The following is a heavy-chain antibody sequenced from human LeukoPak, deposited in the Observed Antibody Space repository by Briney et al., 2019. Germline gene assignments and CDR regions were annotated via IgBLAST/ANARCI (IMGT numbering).Heavy chain of an antibody. CDR2: INQDGSEK. Sequence: GGSLRLSCAASGFTFSSYWMSWVRQAPGKGLEWVANINQDGSEKYQVDSVKGRFTISRDNAKNSVYLQMNSLTAEDTAVYYCVRNGGTTGYDLLDYWGQETLLTVSS. J-gene: IGHJ4*02. D-gene: IGHD5-12*01. CDR1: GFTFSSYW. V-gene: IGHV3-7*01. CDR3: VRNGGTTGYDLLDY.